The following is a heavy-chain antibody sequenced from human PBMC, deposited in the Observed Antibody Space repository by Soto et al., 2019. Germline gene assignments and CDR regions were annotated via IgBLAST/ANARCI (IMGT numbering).Heavy chain of an antibody. J-gene: IGHJ3*02. CDR2: INHSGST. CDR3: ARGTRRKGWLQLRIAFDI. CDR1: GGSFSGYY. D-gene: IGHD5-12*01. Sequence: SETLSLTCAVYGGSFSGYYWSWIRQPPGKGLEWIGEINHSGSTNYNPSLKSRVTISVDTSKNQFSLKLSSVTAADTAVYYCARGTRRKGWLQLRIAFDIWGQGTMVTVSS. V-gene: IGHV4-34*01.